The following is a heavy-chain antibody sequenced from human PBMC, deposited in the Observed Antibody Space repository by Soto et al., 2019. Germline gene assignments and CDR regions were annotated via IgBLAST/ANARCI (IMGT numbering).Heavy chain of an antibody. CDR3: ARDRRDGDTI. Sequence: EVQVVESGGGLVQPGGSLRLSCAASGFYVSNYYMSWFRQAPGKGLEWVSVIYRLGDIYYADSAQGRFTTSRDISRNSQDLKMSSLRVDDTAVYYCARDRRDGDTIWGQGAVVTVSS. CDR2: IYRLGDI. J-gene: IGHJ4*02. V-gene: IGHV3-66*01. D-gene: IGHD3-3*01. CDR1: GFYVSNYY.